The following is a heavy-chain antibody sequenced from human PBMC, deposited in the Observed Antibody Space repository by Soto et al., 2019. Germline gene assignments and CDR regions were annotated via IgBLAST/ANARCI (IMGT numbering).Heavy chain of an antibody. CDR1: GYSFTSYW. CDR3: ARAASSGFDLQLETYYYYGMDV. Sequence: GESLKISCKGSGYSFTSYWIGWVRQMPGKGLEWMGIIYPGDSDTRYSPSFQGQVTISADKSISTAYLQWSSLKASDTAMYYCARAASSGFDLQLETYYYYGMDVWGQGTKVTVYS. D-gene: IGHD5-18*01. J-gene: IGHJ6*02. CDR2: IYPGDSDT. V-gene: IGHV5-51*01.